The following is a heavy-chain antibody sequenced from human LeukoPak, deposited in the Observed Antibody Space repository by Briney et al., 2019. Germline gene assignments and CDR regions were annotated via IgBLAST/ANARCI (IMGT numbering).Heavy chain of an antibody. CDR3: AKWTSSGTSGYFDY. CDR1: GFTFNRYH. V-gene: IGHV3-23*01. J-gene: IGHJ4*02. Sequence: GGSLRLSCAASGFTFNRYHMNWVRQAPGKGLEWVSAVSGNGDNTFYADSVKGRFTISRDNSKNTLCLQMNSLRADDTAVYYCAKWTSSGTSGYFDYWGQGTLATVSS. D-gene: IGHD1-26*01. CDR2: VSGNGDNT.